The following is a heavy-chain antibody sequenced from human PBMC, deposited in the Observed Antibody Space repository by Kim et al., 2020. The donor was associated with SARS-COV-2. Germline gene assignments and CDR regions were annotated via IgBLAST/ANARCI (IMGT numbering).Heavy chain of an antibody. CDR3: ARVSRGDYFDY. CDR2: IYYSGST. Sequence: SETLSLTCTVSGGSISSGGYYWSWIRQHPGKGLEWIGYIYYSGSTYYNPSLKSRVTISVDTSKNQFSLRLSSVTAADTAVYYCARVSRGDYFDYWGQGTLVTVSS. D-gene: IGHD3-10*01. V-gene: IGHV4-31*03. J-gene: IGHJ4*02. CDR1: GGSISSGGYY.